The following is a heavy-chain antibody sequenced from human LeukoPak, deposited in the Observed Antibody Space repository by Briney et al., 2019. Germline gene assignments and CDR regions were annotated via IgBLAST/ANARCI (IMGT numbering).Heavy chain of an antibody. J-gene: IGHJ5*02. CDR2: VSSSGST. V-gene: IGHV4-61*02. CDR3: ARGSLTVDP. CDR1: GASISRGTYY. Sequence: PSETLSLTCSVTGASISRGTYYWSWIRQPAGKGLEWIGRVSSSGSTNYNPSLNSRVTISLDTSKNQFSLNLNSVTAADTAVYFCARGSLTVDPWGQGTLVTVSS.